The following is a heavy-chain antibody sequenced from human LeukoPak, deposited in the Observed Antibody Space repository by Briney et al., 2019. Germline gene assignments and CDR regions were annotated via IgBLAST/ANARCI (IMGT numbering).Heavy chain of an antibody. V-gene: IGHV3-30*04. CDR1: GFTFSSYA. J-gene: IGHJ4*02. CDR2: ISYDGSNK. D-gene: IGHD3-10*01. CDR3: ARESEYYYGSGSKY. Sequence: GRSLRLSCAASGFTFSSYAMHWVRQAPGKGLEWVAVISYDGSNKYYADSVKGRFTISRDNSKNTLYLQMNSLRAEDTAVYYCARESEYYYGSGSKYWGQGTLVTVSS.